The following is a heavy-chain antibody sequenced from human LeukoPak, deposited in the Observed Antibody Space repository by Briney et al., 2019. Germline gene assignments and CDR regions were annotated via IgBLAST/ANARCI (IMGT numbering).Heavy chain of an antibody. CDR1: GYTFTGYY. CDR2: INPNSGGT. D-gene: IGHD1-26*01. V-gene: IGHV1-2*02. J-gene: IGHJ4*02. CDR3: ARDHAGSYPSNLGY. Sequence: GASVKVSCKASGYTFTGYYMHWARQAPGQGPEWMAWINPNSGGTNYAQKFQGRVTMTRDTSISTAYMELSRLRSDDTAVYYCARDHAGSYPSNLGYWGQGTLVTVSS.